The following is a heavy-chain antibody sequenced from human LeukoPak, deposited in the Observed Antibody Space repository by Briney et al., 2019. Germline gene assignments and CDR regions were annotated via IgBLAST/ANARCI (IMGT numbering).Heavy chain of an antibody. CDR3: ARSSMFRGVTVDY. V-gene: IGHV4-39*01. Sequence: SETLSLTCTVSGGSINSSSYYWGWIRQPPGEALEWIGSIYHSGYAYYNPSLKSRVTISVDTSKSQFSLKLSSVTAADTAVYYCARSSMFRGVTVDYWGQGTLVTVSS. D-gene: IGHD3-10*01. CDR2: IYHSGYA. J-gene: IGHJ4*02. CDR1: GGSINSSSYY.